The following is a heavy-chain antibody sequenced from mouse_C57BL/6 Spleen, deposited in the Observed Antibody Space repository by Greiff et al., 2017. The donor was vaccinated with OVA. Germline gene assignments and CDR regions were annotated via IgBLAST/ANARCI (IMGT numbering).Heavy chain of an antibody. Sequence: QVQLQQPGAELVRPGSSVKLSCKASGYTFTSYWMHWVKQRPIQGLEWIGNIDPSDSETHYNQKFKDKATLTVDKSSSTAYMQLSSLTSDDSAVYYCARRRGISGWYFDVWGTGTTVTVSS. D-gene: IGHD6-2*01. V-gene: IGHV1-52*01. CDR2: IDPSDSET. J-gene: IGHJ1*03. CDR1: GYTFTSYW. CDR3: ARRRGISGWYFDV.